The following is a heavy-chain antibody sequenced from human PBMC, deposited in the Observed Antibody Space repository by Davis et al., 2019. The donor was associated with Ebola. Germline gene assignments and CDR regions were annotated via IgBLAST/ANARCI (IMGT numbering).Heavy chain of an antibody. CDR2: IKQDGSEK. Sequence: GESLKISCAASGFTFSSYAMSWVRQAPGKGLECVANIKQDGSEKYYVDSVKGRFTISRDNSKNTLYLQMNSLRAEDTAVYYCAKDVIWLWFGSGDFDYWGQGTLVTVSS. V-gene: IGHV3-7*03. CDR3: AKDVIWLWFGSGDFDY. CDR1: GFTFSSYA. D-gene: IGHD3-10*01. J-gene: IGHJ4*02.